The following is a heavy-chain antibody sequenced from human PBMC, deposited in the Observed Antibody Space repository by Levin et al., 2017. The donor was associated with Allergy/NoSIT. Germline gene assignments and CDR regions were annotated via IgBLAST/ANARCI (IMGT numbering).Heavy chain of an antibody. J-gene: IGHJ4*02. V-gene: IGHV4-39*01. Sequence: AGGSLRLSCTVSGGSISSSSYYWGWIRQPPGKGLEWIGSIYYSGSTYYNPSLKSRVTISVDTSKNQFSLKLSSVTAADTAVYYCARRSIAVAGTKAYYFDYWGQGTLVTVSS. CDR1: GGSISSSSYY. CDR3: ARRSIAVAGTKAYYFDY. CDR2: IYYSGST. D-gene: IGHD6-19*01.